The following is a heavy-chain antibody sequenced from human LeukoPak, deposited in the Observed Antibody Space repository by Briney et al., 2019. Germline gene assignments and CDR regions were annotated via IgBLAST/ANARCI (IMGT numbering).Heavy chain of an antibody. J-gene: IGHJ4*02. V-gene: IGHV3-9*01. D-gene: IGHD6-19*01. CDR3: AKDMGADSSGRFDY. CDR1: GFTFDDYA. Sequence: LRLSCAASGFTFDDYAMHWVRQAPGKGLEWVSGISWNSGSIGYADSVKGRFTISRDNAKNSLYLQMNSLRAEDTALYYCAKDMGADSSGRFDYWGQGTLVTVSS. CDR2: ISWNSGSI.